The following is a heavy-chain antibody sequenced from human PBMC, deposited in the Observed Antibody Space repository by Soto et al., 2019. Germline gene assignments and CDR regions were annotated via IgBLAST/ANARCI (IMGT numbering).Heavy chain of an antibody. CDR1: GYTFTSYA. V-gene: IGHV1-3*01. D-gene: IGHD1-26*01. J-gene: IGHJ4*02. CDR2: INAGNGNT. CDR3: ARDRGSYPSYFDY. Sequence: ASVKVSCKASGYTFTSYAMHWVRQAPGQRLEWMGWINAGNGNTKYSQKFQGRVTITRDTSASTAYVELSSLRSEDTAVYYCARDRGSYPSYFDYWRQGTLVTVSS.